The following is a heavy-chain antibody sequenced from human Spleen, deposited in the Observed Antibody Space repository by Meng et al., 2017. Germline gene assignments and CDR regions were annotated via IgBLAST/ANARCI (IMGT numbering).Heavy chain of an antibody. CDR3: ARGPTTMAHDFDY. D-gene: IGHD4-11*01. CDR1: YGSFSGHY. Sequence: QVQLHQWGAGLLKPSETLSLTCGVYYGSFSGHYWSWIRQPPGKGLEWIGEINQSGSTNYNPSLESRATISVDTSQNNLSLKLSSVTAADSAAYYCARGPTTMAHDFDYWGQGTLVTVSS. J-gene: IGHJ4*02. CDR2: INQSGST. V-gene: IGHV4-34*01.